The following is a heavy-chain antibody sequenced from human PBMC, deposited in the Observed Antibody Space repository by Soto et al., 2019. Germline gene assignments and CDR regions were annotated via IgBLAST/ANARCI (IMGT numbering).Heavy chain of an antibody. J-gene: IGHJ5*02. D-gene: IGHD2-2*01. V-gene: IGHV1-3*01. Sequence: QVQLVQSGAEVKKPGASVKVSCKASGYTFTSYAMHWVRQAPGQRLEWMGWINAGNGNTKYSQKFQGRVTITRDTSASTAYMERSSLRSEDTAVYYCARAPNIVVVPAAIGFDPWGQGTLVTVSS. CDR2: INAGNGNT. CDR3: ARAPNIVVVPAAIGFDP. CDR1: GYTFTSYA.